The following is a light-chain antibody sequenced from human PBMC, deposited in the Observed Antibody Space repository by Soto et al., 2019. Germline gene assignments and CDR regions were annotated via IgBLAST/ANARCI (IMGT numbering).Light chain of an antibody. CDR3: QSYDSTNWV. CDR2: EDN. CDR1: SGNIASNY. J-gene: IGLJ3*02. V-gene: IGLV6-57*01. Sequence: NFMLTQPHSVSEYPGKTVSISCTRSSGNIASNYMQWYQQRPGSSPTTVIYEDNQRPSGVPDRFSGSIDSSSNSASLTISGLKTEDEADYYCQSYDSTNWVFGGGTKLTVL.